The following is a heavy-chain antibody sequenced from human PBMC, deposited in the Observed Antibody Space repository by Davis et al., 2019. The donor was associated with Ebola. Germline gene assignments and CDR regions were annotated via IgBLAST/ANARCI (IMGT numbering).Heavy chain of an antibody. CDR2: ISGNGVST. D-gene: IGHD3-10*01. CDR3: AKHLGHYGSGSSFSDLDS. Sequence: GESLKISCEASGFSFSNYAMSWVRQSPGKGLEWVSGISGNGVSTYYADSVKGRFTISRDNSKNTLYLQMNGLRGEDTAVYYCAKHLGHYGSGSSFSDLDSWGQGTLVTVSS. CDR1: GFSFSNYA. V-gene: IGHV3-23*01. J-gene: IGHJ4*02.